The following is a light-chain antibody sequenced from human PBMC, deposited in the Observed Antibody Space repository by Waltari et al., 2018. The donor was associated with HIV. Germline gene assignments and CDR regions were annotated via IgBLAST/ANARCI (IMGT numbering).Light chain of an antibody. V-gene: IGLV2-14*01. CDR1: SSDVGSYNY. J-gene: IGLJ2*01. CDR2: EVS. CDR3: SSYTSSSTVI. Sequence: QSALTQPASVSGSPGQSITISCTGTSSDVGSYNYVSWYQQHPGKAPKLMIYEVSNRPSGVSNRFSGSKSGNTASLTTSGLQAEDEADYYCSSYTSSSTVIFGGGTKVTVL.